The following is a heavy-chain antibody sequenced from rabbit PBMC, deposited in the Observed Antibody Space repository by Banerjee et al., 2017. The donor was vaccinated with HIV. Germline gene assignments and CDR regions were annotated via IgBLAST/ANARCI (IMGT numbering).Heavy chain of an antibody. V-gene: IGHV1S45*01. Sequence: QQQLVESGGGLVKPEGSLTLTCTASGFSFSGSYWICWVRQAPGKGPEWIACISTVTAATYYASWAKGRFTISKTSSTTVTLQMTSLTAADTATYFCAGGSYDQSSGSYLGLWGPGTLVTVS. CDR3: AGGSYDQSSGSYLGL. J-gene: IGHJ4*01. CDR2: ISTVTAAT. D-gene: IGHD1-1*01. CDR1: GFSFSGSYW.